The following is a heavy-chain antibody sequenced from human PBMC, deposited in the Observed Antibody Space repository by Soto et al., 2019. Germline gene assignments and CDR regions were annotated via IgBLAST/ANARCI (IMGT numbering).Heavy chain of an antibody. D-gene: IGHD3-16*02. V-gene: IGHV3-7*01. J-gene: IGHJ6*03. CDR2: IKQDGSEK. Sequence: GGSLRLSCATSGFTFSSYWMSWVHQAPGKGLEWVANIKQDGSEKYYVDSVKGRFTISRDNAKNSLYLQMNSLRAEDTAVYYCARGIVTGPGCGWLCDSNANYYYYYMDVWGKGTTVTVSS. CDR3: ARGIVTGPGCGWLCDSNANYYYYYMDV. CDR1: GFTFSSYW.